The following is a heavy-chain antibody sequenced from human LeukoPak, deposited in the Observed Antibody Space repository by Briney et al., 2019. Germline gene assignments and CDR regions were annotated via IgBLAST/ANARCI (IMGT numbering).Heavy chain of an antibody. V-gene: IGHV3-23*01. D-gene: IGHD3-10*01. CDR3: AKDNNYYGSGSSSFDY. CDR1: GFTFSSYA. J-gene: IGHJ4*02. CDR2: ISGSGGST. Sequence: GGSLRLSCAASGFTFSSYAMSWVRQAPGKGLEWVSAISGSGGSTYYADSVKGRFTISRDNSKDTLYLQMNSLRAEDTAVYYCAKDNNYYGSGSSSFDYWGQGTLVTVSS.